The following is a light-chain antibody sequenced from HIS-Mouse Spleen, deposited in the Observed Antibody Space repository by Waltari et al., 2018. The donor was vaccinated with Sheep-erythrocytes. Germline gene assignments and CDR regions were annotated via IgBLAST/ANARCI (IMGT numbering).Light chain of an antibody. J-gene: IGLJ2*01. V-gene: IGLV1-44*01. CDR1: SSNIGSTT. CDR2: SNN. Sequence: QSVLTQPPSASGTPVQRVTISCSGSSSNIGSTTVTWYQQPPGTAPKLLIYSNNQRPSGVPDRFSGSKSGTSASLAISGLQSEDEADYYCAAWDDSLNGVVFGGGTKLTVL. CDR3: AAWDDSLNGVV.